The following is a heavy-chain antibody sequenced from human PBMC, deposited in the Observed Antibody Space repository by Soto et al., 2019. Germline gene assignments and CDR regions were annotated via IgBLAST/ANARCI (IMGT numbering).Heavy chain of an antibody. J-gene: IGHJ5*02. CDR1: GGSISSGGYS. CDR3: ARRGGGGYDYGGSAWFDP. Sequence: SETLSLTCAVSGGSISSGGYSWSWIRQPPGKGLEWIGYIYHSGSTYYNPSLKSRVTISVDASKNQFSLKLSSVTAADTAVYYCARRGGGGYDYGGSAWFDPWGQGTLVTVSS. D-gene: IGHD5-12*01. CDR2: IYHSGST. V-gene: IGHV4-30-2*01.